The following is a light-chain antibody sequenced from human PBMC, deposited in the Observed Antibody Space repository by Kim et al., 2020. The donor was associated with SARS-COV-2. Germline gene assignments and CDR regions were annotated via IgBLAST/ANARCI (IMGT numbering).Light chain of an antibody. J-gene: IGLJ3*02. CDR1: SSNIGADYD. Sequence: QSVLTQPPSVSGAPGQRVTISCTGSSSNIGADYDVHWYQQLPATAPKLLIYGNSNRPSGVPDRFSGSKSGTSASLAITVLQAEDEADYYCQSYDSSLSGSVFGGGTKLTVL. CDR3: QSYDSSLSGSV. V-gene: IGLV1-40*01. CDR2: GNS.